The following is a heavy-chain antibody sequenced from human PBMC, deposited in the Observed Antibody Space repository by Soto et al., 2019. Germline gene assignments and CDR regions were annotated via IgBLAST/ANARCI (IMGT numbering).Heavy chain of an antibody. Sequence: AWGSLRFYCASSGFTFSNSAMSWVRQAPGKGLEWVSTISGSGDYTYYTDSVKGRFTISRDNSKSTLFLQMNSLRAEDTAVYYCEKDGNLYAWGQGILVTVSS. CDR1: GFTFSNSA. D-gene: IGHD2-15*01. CDR3: EKDGNLYA. V-gene: IGHV3-23*01. J-gene: IGHJ5*02. CDR2: ISGSGDYT.